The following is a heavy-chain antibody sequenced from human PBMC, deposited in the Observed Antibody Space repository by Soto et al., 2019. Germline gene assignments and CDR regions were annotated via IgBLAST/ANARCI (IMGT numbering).Heavy chain of an antibody. CDR2: MQHTGNT. V-gene: IGHV4-4*07. J-gene: IGHJ5*02. D-gene: IGHD3-16*01. Sequence: SETLSLTCAVSGASIRSYHWSWIRQPAGKGLEWIGRMQHTGNTNYNPSLKSRVTMSVDTSKNQISLKMTSVTAADTAVYFCAKDVSSRRWFDPWGQGILVTVSS. CDR3: AKDVSSRRWFDP. CDR1: GASIRSYH.